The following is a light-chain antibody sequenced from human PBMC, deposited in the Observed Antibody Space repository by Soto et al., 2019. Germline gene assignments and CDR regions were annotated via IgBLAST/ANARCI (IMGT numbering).Light chain of an antibody. V-gene: IGLV2-14*01. CDR1: SSDVGGYIY. CDR2: DVT. Sequence: QSVLTQPASVSGSAGQSITISCTGTSSDVGGYIYVSWYQQHPGKAPKLMIYDVTSRPSGVSYRFSGSKSGNTASLTISGLQAEDEADYYCSSYTTSSSYVFGTGTKVTV. J-gene: IGLJ1*01. CDR3: SSYTTSSSYV.